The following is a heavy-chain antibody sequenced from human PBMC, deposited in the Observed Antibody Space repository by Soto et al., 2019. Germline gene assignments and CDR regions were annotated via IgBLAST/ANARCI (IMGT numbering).Heavy chain of an antibody. CDR2: INPNSGGT. J-gene: IGHJ6*02. Sequence: ASVKVSCKASGYTFTGYYMHWVRQAPGQGLEWMGWINPNSGGTNYAQKFQGWVTMTRDTSISTAYMELSRLRSDDTAVYYCARDHSSSWYGTDYYYGMDVWGQGTTVTVSS. V-gene: IGHV1-2*04. CDR1: GYTFTGYY. D-gene: IGHD6-13*01. CDR3: ARDHSSSWYGTDYYYGMDV.